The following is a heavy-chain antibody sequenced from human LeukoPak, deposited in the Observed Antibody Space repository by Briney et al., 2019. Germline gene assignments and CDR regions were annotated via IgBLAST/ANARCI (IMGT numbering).Heavy chain of an antibody. CDR2: INYSGST. D-gene: IGHD3-16*01. CDR1: GGSISSYY. J-gene: IGHJ4*02. Sequence: SETLSLTCTVSGGSISSYYWSWIRQPPGKGLEWIGSINYSGSTNYNPSLKSRVTISVDTSKNQFSLKLISVTAADTAVYYCARVNHETTFGYWGQGTLVTVSS. V-gene: IGHV4-59*08. CDR3: ARVNHETTFGY.